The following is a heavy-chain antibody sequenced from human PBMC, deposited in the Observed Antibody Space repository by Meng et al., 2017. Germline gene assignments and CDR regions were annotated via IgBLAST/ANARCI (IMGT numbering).Heavy chain of an antibody. D-gene: IGHD3-22*01. CDR1: GFTFSSYW. CDR2: INSDGSST. V-gene: IGHV3-74*01. Sequence: GGSLRLSCAASGFTFSSYWMHWVRQAPGKGLVWVSRINSDGSSTSYADSVKGRFTISRDNAKNTLYLQMNSLRAEDTAVYYCARGGEYYYDSSGYPWVAFDIWGQGTMVTVSS. J-gene: IGHJ3*02. CDR3: ARGGEYYYDSSGYPWVAFDI.